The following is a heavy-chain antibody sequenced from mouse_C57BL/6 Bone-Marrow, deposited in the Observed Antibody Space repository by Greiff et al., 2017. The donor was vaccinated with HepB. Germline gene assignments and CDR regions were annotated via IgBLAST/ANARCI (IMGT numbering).Heavy chain of an antibody. J-gene: IGHJ3*01. V-gene: IGHV14-3*01. CDR1: GFNIKNTY. D-gene: IGHD1-1*01. CDR3: APFYYGSGAGFAY. CDR2: IDPANGNT. Sequence: VQLQQSVAELVRPGASVKLSCTASGFNIKNTYMHWVKQRPEQGLEWIGRIDPANGNTKYAPKFQGKATITADTSSNTAYLQLSSLTSEDTAIYYGAPFYYGSGAGFAYWGQGTLVTVSA.